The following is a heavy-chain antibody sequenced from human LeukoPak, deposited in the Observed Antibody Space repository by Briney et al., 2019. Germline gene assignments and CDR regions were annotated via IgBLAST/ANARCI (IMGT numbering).Heavy chain of an antibody. J-gene: IGHJ5*02. D-gene: IGHD6-13*01. V-gene: IGHV3-23*01. Sequence: AITGSGGSTYYADTVKGRFTISRDNSKNTLHLQMNSLRAEDTAVYYCAKGPYSSSLWFDPWGQGTLVTVSS. CDR2: ITGSGGST. CDR3: AKGPYSSSLWFDP.